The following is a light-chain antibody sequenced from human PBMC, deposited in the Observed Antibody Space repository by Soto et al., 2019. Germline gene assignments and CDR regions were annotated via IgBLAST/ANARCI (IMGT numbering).Light chain of an antibody. J-gene: IGKJ4*01. CDR1: QNVDIY. V-gene: IGKV3-11*01. Sequence: EVVLTQSPVTLALSPGERATLSCRASQNVDIYVAWYQQRPGQAPRLLIYDASNRATGIPARFSGSGSGTDFTLTISSLEPEDFAVYYCQQRRDWPPLTFGGGTKVDIK. CDR2: DAS. CDR3: QQRRDWPPLT.